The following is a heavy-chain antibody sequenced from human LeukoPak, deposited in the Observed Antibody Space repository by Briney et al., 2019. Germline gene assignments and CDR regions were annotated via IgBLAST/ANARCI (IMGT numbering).Heavy chain of an antibody. CDR3: ARTRSSSYGFRFDP. D-gene: IGHD5-18*01. CDR2: ISNRGST. J-gene: IGHJ5*02. Sequence: SETLSLTCTVSDGSISSYYWSWIRQPPGNGLEWIGYISNRGSTNYNPSLKSRVTISVDTSKNHFSLKLSSVTAADTAMYYCARTRSSSYGFRFDPWGQGTLVTVSS. CDR1: DGSISSYY. V-gene: IGHV4-59*01.